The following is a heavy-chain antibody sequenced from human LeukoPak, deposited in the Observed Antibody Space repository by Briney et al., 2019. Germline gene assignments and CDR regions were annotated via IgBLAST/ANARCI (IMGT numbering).Heavy chain of an antibody. CDR2: IWYDGSNK. Sequence: GGSLGLSCATSGFTFNRYGMHWVRQAPGKGLQWVAAIWYDGSNKYYADSVKGRFTISRDNSENTLYLQMDSLRAEDTAVYYCARDPGVRWLVGFDYWGQGTLVTVSS. CDR1: GFTFNRYG. J-gene: IGHJ4*02. D-gene: IGHD6-19*01. CDR3: ARDPGVRWLVGFDY. V-gene: IGHV3-33*01.